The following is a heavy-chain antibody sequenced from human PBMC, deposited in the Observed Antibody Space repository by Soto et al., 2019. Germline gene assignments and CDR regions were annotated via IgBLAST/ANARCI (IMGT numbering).Heavy chain of an antibody. CDR3: AKGAHDSSAYYNWFDP. J-gene: IGHJ5*02. V-gene: IGHV3-23*01. Sequence: EVQLLESGGGLVQPGGSLRLSCAASGFTFSTYAMSWVRQAPGKGLEWVSGIRGSGGSTYYADSVKGRFTISRDNSKNTLYLQMNSLRAEDTAVYYCAKGAHDSSAYYNWFDPWGQGTLVTVSS. CDR1: GFTFSTYA. D-gene: IGHD3-22*01. CDR2: IRGSGGST.